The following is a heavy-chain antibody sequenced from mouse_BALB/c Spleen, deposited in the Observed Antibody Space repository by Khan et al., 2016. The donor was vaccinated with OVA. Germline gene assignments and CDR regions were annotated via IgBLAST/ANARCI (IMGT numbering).Heavy chain of an antibody. CDR2: IIPGSGST. Sequence: QVQLQQSGAELMKPGASVKISCKATGYIFSSYWLEWVKQRPGHGLEWIGEIIPGSGSTNYNEKFKGKATFTADTSSNTAYMQLSSLTSEDSAVYFCARLGRDYWGQGTTLTVSS. CDR1: GYIFSSYW. CDR3: ARLGRDY. D-gene: IGHD4-1*01. V-gene: IGHV1-9*01. J-gene: IGHJ2*01.